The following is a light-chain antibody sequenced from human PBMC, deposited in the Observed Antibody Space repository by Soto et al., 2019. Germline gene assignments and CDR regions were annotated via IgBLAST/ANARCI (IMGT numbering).Light chain of an antibody. CDR2: DAS. V-gene: IGKV1-33*01. CDR3: QQYDNLLIFT. CDR1: QDISNY. Sequence: DIQMTQSPSSLSASVGDRVTITCQASQDISNYLNWYQQKPGKAPKLLIYDASNLETGVPSRFSGSGSGTDFTFTIRSLQPEDIATYYCQQYDNLLIFTFGAGTKVDIK. J-gene: IGKJ3*01.